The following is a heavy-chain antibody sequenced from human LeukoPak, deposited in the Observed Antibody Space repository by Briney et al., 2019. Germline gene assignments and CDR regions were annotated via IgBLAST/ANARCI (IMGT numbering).Heavy chain of an antibody. CDR2: ISHDGGNK. CDR3: ARDKSYFGSGNYHYFDS. V-gene: IGHV3-30*03. Sequence: GGSLRLSCAASGFTFSNYAMNWVRQAPGKRLEWVAFISHDGGNKKYGDSVKGRFTISRDNSKNTVYLQMNSLRPEDTALYYCARDKSYFGSGNYHYFDSWGQGALVIVSS. D-gene: IGHD3-10*01. CDR1: GFTFSNYA. J-gene: IGHJ4*02.